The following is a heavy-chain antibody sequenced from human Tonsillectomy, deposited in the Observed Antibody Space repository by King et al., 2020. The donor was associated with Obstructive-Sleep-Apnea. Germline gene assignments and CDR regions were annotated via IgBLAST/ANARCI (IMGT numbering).Heavy chain of an antibody. CDR1: GGSISSYY. CDR2: IYNSGST. CDR3: AGHATDRGSISFIDY. J-gene: IGHJ4*02. Sequence: VQLQESGPGLVKPSETLSLTCSVSGGSISSYYWSWIRQPPGKGLEWIGYIYNSGSTNYNPSLKSRVTISVDTSKNQFSLKLSSVTAADTAVYYCAGHATDRGSISFIDYWGQGTLVTVSS. V-gene: IGHV4-59*08. D-gene: IGHD2-15*01.